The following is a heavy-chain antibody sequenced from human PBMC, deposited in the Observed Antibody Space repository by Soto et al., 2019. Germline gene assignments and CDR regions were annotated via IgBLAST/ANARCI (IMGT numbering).Heavy chain of an antibody. CDR1: GFTFDDYA. Sequence: EVQLVESGGGLVQPGRSLRLSCAASGFTFDDYAMHWVRQAPGKGLEWVSGISWNSGSIGYADSVKGRFTISRDHAKNALYLQMNSLRAEDTALYYCAKDKDSSSWYYYFDYWGQGTLVAVSS. D-gene: IGHD6-13*01. J-gene: IGHJ4*02. CDR2: ISWNSGSI. V-gene: IGHV3-9*01. CDR3: AKDKDSSSWYYYFDY.